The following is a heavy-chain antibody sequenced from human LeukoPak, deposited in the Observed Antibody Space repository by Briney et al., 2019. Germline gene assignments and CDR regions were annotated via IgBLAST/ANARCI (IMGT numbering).Heavy chain of an antibody. D-gene: IGHD5-18*01. CDR1: GGTFSSYA. CDR3: AREDVDTANKKE. CDR2: IIPIFGTA. Sequence: SVKVSCKASGGTFSSYAISWVRQAPGQGLEWMGGIIPIFGTANYAQKFQGGVTITADESTSTAYMEPSSLRSEDTAVYYCAREDVDTANKKEWGQGTLVTVSS. V-gene: IGHV1-69*13. J-gene: IGHJ4*02.